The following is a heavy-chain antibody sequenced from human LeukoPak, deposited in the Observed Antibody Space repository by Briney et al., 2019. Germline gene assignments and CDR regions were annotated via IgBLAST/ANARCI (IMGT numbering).Heavy chain of an antibody. J-gene: IGHJ4*02. D-gene: IGHD2-2*02. V-gene: IGHV3-23*01. CDR3: AKDQRAATAIPGGVDY. CDR1: GFTFTSYA. CDR2: ISGSGSSI. Sequence: PGGSLRLSCAASGFTFTSYAMNWVRQAPGKGLEWVSSISGSGSSIYYADSVKGRFTISRDNSKNTLYLQMNSLRAEDTAVYYCAKDQRAATAIPGGVDYWGQGTLVTVSS.